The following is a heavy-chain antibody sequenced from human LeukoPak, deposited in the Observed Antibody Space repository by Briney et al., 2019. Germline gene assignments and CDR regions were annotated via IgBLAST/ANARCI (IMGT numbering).Heavy chain of an antibody. CDR2: IHPGTGDT. V-gene: IGHV1-2*02. J-gene: IGHJ4*02. D-gene: IGHD3-10*01. Sequence: ASVKVSCKALGYSFRDHHVIWVRQAPGQGLEWMGWIHPGTGDTKFGQNFQGRLTMTWDTSIATAYMDLIELTSDDTAVYYCSSHYGPGPVWGQGTLVTASS. CDR1: GYSFRDHH. CDR3: SSHYGPGPV.